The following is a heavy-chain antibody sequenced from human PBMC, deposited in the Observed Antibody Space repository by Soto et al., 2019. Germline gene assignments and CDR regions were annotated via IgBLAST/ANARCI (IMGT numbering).Heavy chain of an antibody. CDR1: GFTFSTYG. V-gene: IGHV3-30*18. Sequence: QVYLVESGGGVVQPGRSLRLSCAASGFTFSTYGMHWVRQAPGKGLEWVALILYDGSNKYYADSVKGRFTISRDNSKKTLYLQMNSLRADDTAMYYCAKDMSAARRGGTDYWRQGTLVTVSS. D-gene: IGHD6-6*01. CDR3: AKDMSAARRGGTDY. J-gene: IGHJ4*02. CDR2: ILYDGSNK.